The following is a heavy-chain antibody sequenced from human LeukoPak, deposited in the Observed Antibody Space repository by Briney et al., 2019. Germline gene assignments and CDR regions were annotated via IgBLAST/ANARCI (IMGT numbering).Heavy chain of an antibody. CDR1: GFTFSDSS. J-gene: IGHJ4*02. CDR3: TTGIAAALGSYDY. Sequence: PGGSLRLSCAASGFTFSDSSLHWVRQTSGKGLEWVGRIKSKTDGGTTDYAAPVKGRFTISRDDSKNTLYLQMNSLKTEDTAVYYCTTGIAAALGSYDYWGQGTLVTVSS. D-gene: IGHD6-13*01. V-gene: IGHV3-15*01. CDR2: IKSKTDGGTT.